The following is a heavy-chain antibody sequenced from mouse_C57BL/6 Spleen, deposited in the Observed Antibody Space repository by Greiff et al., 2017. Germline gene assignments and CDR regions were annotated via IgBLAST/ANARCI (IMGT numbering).Heavy chain of an antibody. J-gene: IGHJ2*01. CDR1: GFTFSDYG. Sequence: EVKVVESGGGLVKPGGSLKLSCAASGFTFSDYGMHWVRQAPEKGLEWVAYISSGSSTIYYADTVKGRFTISRDKAKNTLFLQMTSLRSEDTAMYYCARLDYEGDFDYWGQGTTLTVSS. D-gene: IGHD2-4*01. V-gene: IGHV5-17*01. CDR3: ARLDYEGDFDY. CDR2: ISSGSSTI.